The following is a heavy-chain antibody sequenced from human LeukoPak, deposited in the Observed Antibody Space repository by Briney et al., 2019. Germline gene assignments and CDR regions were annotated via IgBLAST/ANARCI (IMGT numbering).Heavy chain of an antibody. V-gene: IGHV3-23*01. CDR2: IGGSGDFT. Sequence: GGSLRLSCTASGFTFSTYAMSCVRQAPGKGLEWVSPIGGSGDFTYYAEYVRGRFTISRDNSKKTLYLQMNSLRAEDTAVYYCAKADRGWGVITKDWGRGTLVTVSS. D-gene: IGHD3-10*01. CDR3: AKADRGWGVITKD. J-gene: IGHJ4*02. CDR1: GFTFSTYA.